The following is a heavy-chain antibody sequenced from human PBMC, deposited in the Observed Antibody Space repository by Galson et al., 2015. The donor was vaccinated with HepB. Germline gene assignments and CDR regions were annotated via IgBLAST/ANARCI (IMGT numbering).Heavy chain of an antibody. V-gene: IGHV3-48*02. J-gene: IGHJ4*02. CDR1: GFIFNTHA. Sequence: SLRLSCAASGFIFNTHAMNWVRQAPGKGLEWISHINHDSTSILYADSVKGRLTISRDKAKNSLYLQMNSLRDADTAVYYCARDRDWASDYWGQGTLVTVSS. CDR3: ARDRDWASDY. CDR2: INHDSTSI. D-gene: IGHD3/OR15-3a*01.